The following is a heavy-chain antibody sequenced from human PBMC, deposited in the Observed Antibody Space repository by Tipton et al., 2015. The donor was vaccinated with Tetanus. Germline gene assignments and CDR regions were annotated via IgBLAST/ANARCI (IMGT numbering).Heavy chain of an antibody. CDR2: IYYSGST. D-gene: IGHD6-19*01. J-gene: IGHJ4*02. V-gene: IGHV4-39*07. CDR3: ARGRHFIEVALPLDY. CDR1: GGSISSSSYY. Sequence: GLVKPSETLSLTCTVSGGSISSSSYYWGWIRQPPGKGLEWIGSIYYSGSTYYNPSLKSRVTMSVDKSKNQFSLKLSSVTAADTAVYYCARGRHFIEVALPLDYWGQGTLVTVSS.